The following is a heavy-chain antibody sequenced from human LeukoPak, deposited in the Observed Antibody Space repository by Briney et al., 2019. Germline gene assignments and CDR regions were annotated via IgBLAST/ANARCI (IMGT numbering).Heavy chain of an antibody. J-gene: IGHJ4*02. CDR2: FYHSGST. Sequence: SETLSLPCAVSGYSISGGYYWGWIRQPPGKGLEWIGSFYHSGSTYYTPSLKSRVTISVDTSKNQFSLKLSSVTAADTAVYYCARGPPIVVVTAQLDYWGQGTLVTVSS. D-gene: IGHD2-21*02. CDR1: GYSISGGYY. CDR3: ARGPPIVVVTAQLDY. V-gene: IGHV4-38-2*01.